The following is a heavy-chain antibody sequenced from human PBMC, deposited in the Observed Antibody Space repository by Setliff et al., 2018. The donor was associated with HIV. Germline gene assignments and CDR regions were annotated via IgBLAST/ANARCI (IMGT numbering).Heavy chain of an antibody. D-gene: IGHD4-17*01. V-gene: IGHV1-2*02. CDR3: ARDHGMWDYGGNFLLREYFHH. CDR2: INPNSGGT. Sequence: ASVKVSCKASGYTFTGYYMHWVRQAPGQGLEWMGWINPNSGGTNYAQKFQGRVTMTRDTSISTAYMDLSRLRSDDTAVYYCARDHGMWDYGGNFLLREYFHHWGQGTLVTVSS. J-gene: IGHJ1*01. CDR1: GYTFTGYY.